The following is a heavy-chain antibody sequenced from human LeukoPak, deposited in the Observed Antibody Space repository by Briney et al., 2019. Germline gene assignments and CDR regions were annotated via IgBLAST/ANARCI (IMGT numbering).Heavy chain of an antibody. J-gene: IGHJ4*02. D-gene: IGHD1-26*01. CDR3: AKGGGSYLFDY. V-gene: IGHV4-59*01. CDR1: GGSISSYY. CDR2: IYYSGST. Sequence: SETLSLTCTVSGGSISSYYWSWIRQPPGKGLEWIGYIYYSGSTNYNPSLKSRVTISVDTSKNQFSLKLSSVTAADTAVYYCAKGGGSYLFDYWGQGTLVTVSS.